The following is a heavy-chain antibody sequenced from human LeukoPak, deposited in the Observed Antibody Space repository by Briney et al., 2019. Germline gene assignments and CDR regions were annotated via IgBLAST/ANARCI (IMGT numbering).Heavy chain of an antibody. J-gene: IGHJ6*03. CDR3: ARGRGAARPKKLTYYYYYYMDV. V-gene: IGHV4-39*07. CDR2: MYSSGST. CDR1: GGSISITSYY. Sequence: SETLSLTCTVSGGSISITSYYWGWIRQPPGKGLEWIGSMYSSGSTNYNPSLKSRVTISVDTSKNQFSLKLSSVTAADTAVYYCARGRGAARPKKLTYYYYYYMDVWGKGTTVTVSS. D-gene: IGHD6-6*01.